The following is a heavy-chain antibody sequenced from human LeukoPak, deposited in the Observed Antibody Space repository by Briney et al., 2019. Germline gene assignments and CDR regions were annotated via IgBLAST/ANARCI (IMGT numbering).Heavy chain of an antibody. D-gene: IGHD6-13*01. CDR2: IIPIFGTA. CDR3: ARDRAAAGGSSFDY. Sequence: SVKVSCKASGGTFSSYAISWVRRAPGQGLEWMGGIIPIFGTANYAQKFQGRVTITADKSTSTAYMELSSLRSEDTAVYYCARDRAAAGGSSFDYWGQGTLVTVSS. J-gene: IGHJ4*02. CDR1: GGTFSSYA. V-gene: IGHV1-69*06.